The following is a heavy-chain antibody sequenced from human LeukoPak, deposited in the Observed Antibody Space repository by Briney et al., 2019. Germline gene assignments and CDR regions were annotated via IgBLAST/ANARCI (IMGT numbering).Heavy chain of an antibody. J-gene: IGHJ6*02. CDR1: GGTFSSYA. CDR2: IIPIFGTA. CDR3: ARGARVVTTGNYYYYYGMDV. V-gene: IGHV1-69*13. Sequence: SVKVSCKASGGTFSSYAISWVRQAPGQGLEWMGGIIPIFGTANYAQKFQGRVTITADESTSTAYMELSSLRSEDTAVYYCARGARVVTTGNYYYYYGMDVWGQGTTVTVSS. D-gene: IGHD4-23*01.